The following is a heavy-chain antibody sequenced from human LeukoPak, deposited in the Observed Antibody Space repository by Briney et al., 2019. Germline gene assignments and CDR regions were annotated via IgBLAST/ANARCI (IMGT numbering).Heavy chain of an antibody. CDR3: ARPDCSGGSCYESSLARPFDY. D-gene: IGHD2-15*01. Sequence: NAGGSLRLSGAASGFTFSTYAMSWVRQAPGKGLEWVSSIRSSSSNIYYADSVKGRFTISRDNAKNSLYLQMNSLRAEDTAVYYCARPDCSGGSCYESSLARPFDYWGQGTLVTVSS. CDR1: GFTFSTYA. V-gene: IGHV3-21*01. J-gene: IGHJ4*02. CDR2: IRSSSSNI.